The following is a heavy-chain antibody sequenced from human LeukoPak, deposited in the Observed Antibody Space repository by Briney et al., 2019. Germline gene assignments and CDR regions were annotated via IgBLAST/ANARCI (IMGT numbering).Heavy chain of an antibody. CDR3: ARGLSLSGYLDAFDI. V-gene: IGHV3-53*01. Sequence: GGSLRLSCKVSGLTVSRNSINWVRQAPGKGLEWVSVIYTGDSTYYADSVKGRCTISRDNSKNTLYLQMNSLRVEDTAVYFCARGLSLSGYLDAFDIWGQGTMVTVSS. D-gene: IGHD3-22*01. CDR1: GLTVSRNS. CDR2: IYTGDST. J-gene: IGHJ3*02.